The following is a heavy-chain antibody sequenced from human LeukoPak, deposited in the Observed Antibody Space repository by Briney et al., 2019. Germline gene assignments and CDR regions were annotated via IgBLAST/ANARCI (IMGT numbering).Heavy chain of an antibody. J-gene: IGHJ6*02. CDR3: ARDPFNYPYYFYGVDV. Sequence: SETLSLTCTVSGGSISSYYWSWIRQPAGKGLEWIGRIYTSGSTSYNPSLKSRVTMSVDTSKNQFSLRLSSVTAADTAVYYCARDPFNYPYYFYGVDVWGQGTTVTVSS. D-gene: IGHD3-10*01. CDR2: IYTSGST. V-gene: IGHV4-4*07. CDR1: GGSISSYY.